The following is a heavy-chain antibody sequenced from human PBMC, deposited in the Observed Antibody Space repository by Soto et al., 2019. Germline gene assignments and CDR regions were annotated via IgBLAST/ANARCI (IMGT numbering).Heavy chain of an antibody. V-gene: IGHV4-59*11. D-gene: IGHD2-2*01. CDR1: GGSISGHY. Sequence: PSETLSLTCTVSGGSISGHYWTWIRKTPGKGQKGIGYVSYTGCTNSNPSLKSRLSFSVDTSKNQFSLKLCSVTAADTAVYYCARYYCTSDTCYYFDYWGQGTLVTV. CDR2: VSYTGCT. J-gene: IGHJ4*02. CDR3: ARYYCTSDTCYYFDY.